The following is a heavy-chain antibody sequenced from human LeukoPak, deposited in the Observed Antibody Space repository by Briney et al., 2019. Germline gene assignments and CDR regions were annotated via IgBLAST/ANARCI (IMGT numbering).Heavy chain of an antibody. CDR2: IYHSGST. Sequence: SETLSLTCAVSGYSISSGYYWGWIRQPPGKGLEWIGSIYHSGSTYYNPSLKSRVTISVDTSKNQFSLKLSSVAAADTAVYYCAREVAGSENWYFDLWDRGTLVTVSS. V-gene: IGHV4-38-2*02. CDR3: AREVAGSENWYFDL. D-gene: IGHD6-19*01. CDR1: GYSISSGYY. J-gene: IGHJ2*01.